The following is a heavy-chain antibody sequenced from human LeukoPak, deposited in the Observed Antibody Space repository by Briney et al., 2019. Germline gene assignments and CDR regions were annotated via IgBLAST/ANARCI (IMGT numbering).Heavy chain of an antibody. D-gene: IGHD3-22*01. CDR1: GYTFTSYY. V-gene: IGHV1-2*02. CDR3: ARGLVYYDSRSALDY. CDR2: INPNSGGT. J-gene: IGHJ4*02. Sequence: ASVKVSCKASGYTFTSYYMHWVRQAPGQGLEWMGWINPNSGGTNYAQKFQGRVTMTRDTSISTAYMELSRLRSDDTAVYYCARGLVYYDSRSALDYWGQGTLVTVSS.